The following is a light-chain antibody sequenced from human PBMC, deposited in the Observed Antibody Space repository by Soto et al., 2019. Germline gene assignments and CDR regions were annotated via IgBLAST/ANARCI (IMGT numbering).Light chain of an antibody. V-gene: IGKV1-5*01. CDR2: DAS. Sequence: DIQKTQSPSTLSASVGDRVTITCRASQSISTWLAWYQQKPGKAPKVVIYDASTLETGVPSRFSGSGSGTEFTLTVSSLQPDDFATYYCQQYHSYSVTFGQGTRLEIK. J-gene: IGKJ5*01. CDR3: QQYHSYSVT. CDR1: QSISTW.